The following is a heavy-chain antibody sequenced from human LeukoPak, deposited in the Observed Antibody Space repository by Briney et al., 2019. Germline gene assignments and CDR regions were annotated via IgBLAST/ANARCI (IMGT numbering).Heavy chain of an antibody. CDR3: AKDGGRDTAPRPPRRFGY. J-gene: IGHJ4*02. V-gene: IGHV4-34*01. Sequence: ASETLSLTCAVYGGSFSGYYWSWIRQPPGKGLEWIGEINHSGSTNYNPSLKSRVTISVDTSKNQFSLKLSSVTAADTAVYYCAKDGGRDTAPRPPRRFGYWGQGTLVTVSS. D-gene: IGHD5-18*01. CDR2: INHSGST. CDR1: GGSFSGYY.